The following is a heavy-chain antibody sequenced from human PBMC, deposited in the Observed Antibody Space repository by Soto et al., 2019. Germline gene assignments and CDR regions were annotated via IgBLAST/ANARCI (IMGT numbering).Heavy chain of an antibody. D-gene: IGHD3-16*01. J-gene: IGHJ4*02. CDR2: INAGNGDT. CDR1: GYIFSNYL. Sequence: ASVKVSCKASGYIFSNYLLHWVRQAPGQRLEWMGWINAGNGDTKYSQKFQGGVTFTRDTSASTVYMELSSLRSEDTAVYYCAPPAFVGGNFWGGQGPPDTVSS. CDR3: APPAFVGGNFW. V-gene: IGHV1-3*01.